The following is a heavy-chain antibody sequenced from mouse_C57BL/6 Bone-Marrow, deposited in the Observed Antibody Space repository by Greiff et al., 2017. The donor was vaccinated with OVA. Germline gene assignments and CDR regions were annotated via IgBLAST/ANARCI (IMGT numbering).Heavy chain of an antibody. Sequence: EVQVVESGGGLVKPGGSLKLSCAASGFTFSDYGMHWVRQAPEKGLEWVAYISSGSSTIYYADTVKGRFTISRDNAKNTLFLQMTSLRSEDTAMYYCARWGYFTGAMDYWGQGTSVTVSS. V-gene: IGHV5-17*01. CDR2: ISSGSSTI. CDR3: ARWGYFTGAMDY. CDR1: GFTFSDYG. D-gene: IGHD3-1*01. J-gene: IGHJ4*01.